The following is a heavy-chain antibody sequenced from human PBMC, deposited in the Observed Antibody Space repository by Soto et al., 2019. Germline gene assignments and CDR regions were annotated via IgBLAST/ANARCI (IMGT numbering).Heavy chain of an antibody. J-gene: IGHJ4*02. CDR1: GGSFKSGSYS. Sequence: QVQLQESGPGLVKPSETLSLTCTVSGGSFKSGSYSWSWIRQPPGKGLEWIGYVYHTGRTSYNPSLKSRVTISMDTSKNHFSLNLDSVTAADPAVYFCARDFAYFDSWGQGTLVTVSS. CDR2: VYHTGRT. D-gene: IGHD3-3*01. V-gene: IGHV4-61*01. CDR3: ARDFAYFDS.